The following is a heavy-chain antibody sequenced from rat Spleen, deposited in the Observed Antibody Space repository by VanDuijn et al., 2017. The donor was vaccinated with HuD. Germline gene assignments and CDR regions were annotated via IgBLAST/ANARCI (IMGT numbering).Heavy chain of an antibody. Sequence: EVQLVESGGGLVQPGRSLKLSCAASGFTFSDYYMAWVRQAPTKGLEWVATISSDGGNTHYRDSVKGRFTISRDNTKSTLYLQMNSLRSEDTATYYCTRDLPLFDYWGQGVMVTVSS. D-gene: IGHD1-4*01. CDR1: GFTFSDYY. V-gene: IGHV5-20*01. J-gene: IGHJ2*01. CDR2: ISSDGGNT. CDR3: TRDLPLFDY.